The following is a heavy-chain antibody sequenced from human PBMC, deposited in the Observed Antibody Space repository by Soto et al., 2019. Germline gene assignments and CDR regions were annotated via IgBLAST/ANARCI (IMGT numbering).Heavy chain of an antibody. CDR2: VNGYNGYT. CDR1: GYTFSTYV. V-gene: IGHV1-18*01. J-gene: IGHJ5*02. Sequence: QVQLVQSGTEVKKPGASVKVSCKASGYTFSTYVISWLRQAPGQGPEWMGWVNGYNGYTKYAEKFQGRVTMTTDTSTSTAYMELWSLRSDDTAVYYCGRDDKNWFDPWGQGTLVSVSS. CDR3: GRDDKNWFDP.